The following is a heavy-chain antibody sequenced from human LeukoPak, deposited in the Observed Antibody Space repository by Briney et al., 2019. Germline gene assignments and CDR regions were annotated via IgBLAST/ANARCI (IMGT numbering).Heavy chain of an antibody. Sequence: PGGSLRLSCAASGFTFSIYGMHWVRQAPGKGLEWVAFTRFDGNTKYYAESVKGRFTISRDNSNNTLFLQLNSLRTEDTAVYYCAKDSGAYNSGLDYWGQGTLVTVSS. J-gene: IGHJ4*02. V-gene: IGHV3-30*02. CDR3: AKDSGAYNSGLDY. D-gene: IGHD1-26*01. CDR2: TRFDGNTK. CDR1: GFTFSIYG.